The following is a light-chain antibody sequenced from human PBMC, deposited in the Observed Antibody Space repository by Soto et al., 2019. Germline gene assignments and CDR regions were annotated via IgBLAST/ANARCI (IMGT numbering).Light chain of an antibody. Sequence: QSALTQPASASGSPGQSITISCTGTSSDVGGYNYVSWYQQHPGKAPKLMIYAVSNRPSGVSNRFSGSKSGNTASLTISGLQAEDEADYYCSSYTSSSTLLFGGGTKLTVL. V-gene: IGLV2-14*01. CDR2: AVS. J-gene: IGLJ2*01. CDR1: SSDVGGYNY. CDR3: SSYTSSSTLL.